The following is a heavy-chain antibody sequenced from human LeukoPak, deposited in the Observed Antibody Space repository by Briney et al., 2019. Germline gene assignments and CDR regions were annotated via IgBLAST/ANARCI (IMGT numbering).Heavy chain of an antibody. J-gene: IGHJ4*02. Sequence: ASGKVSCKASGYTFTSYYMHWVRQAPGQGLEWMGGIMPIFGTANYAQKFQGRVTITTDESTSTAYMELSSLRSEDTAVYYCARTVGIVVVPAAIPPYYFDYWGQGTLVTVSS. CDR3: ARTVGIVVVPAAIPPYYFDY. CDR1: GYTFTSYY. V-gene: IGHV1-69*05. D-gene: IGHD2-2*02. CDR2: IMPIFGTA.